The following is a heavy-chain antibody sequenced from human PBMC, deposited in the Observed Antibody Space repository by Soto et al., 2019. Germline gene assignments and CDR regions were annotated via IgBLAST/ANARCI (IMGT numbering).Heavy chain of an antibody. J-gene: IGHJ5*02. CDR3: ARTRAVWFDP. V-gene: IGHV4-39*01. Sequence: SETLSLTCAVSGGSISSSSYYWGWIRQPPGKGLEWIGSIYYSGSTYYNPSLKSRVTISVDTSKNQFSLKLSSVTAADTAVYYCARTRAVWFDPWGQGTLVTVSS. CDR2: IYYSGST. D-gene: IGHD6-19*01. CDR1: GGSISSSSYY.